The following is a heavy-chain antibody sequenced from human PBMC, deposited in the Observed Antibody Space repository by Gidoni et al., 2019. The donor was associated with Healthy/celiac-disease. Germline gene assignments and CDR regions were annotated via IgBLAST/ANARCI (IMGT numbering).Heavy chain of an antibody. D-gene: IGHD2-21*01. CDR3: ARERAFPGGSAAFDI. V-gene: IGHV1-2*04. J-gene: IGHJ3*02. Sequence: QVQLVQSGAEVKKPVASVKVSCKASGYTFTGYYMHWVRQAPGQGLEWMGWINPNSGGTNYAQKCQGWVTMTRDTSISTAYMELSRLRSDDTAVYYCARERAFPGGSAAFDIWGQGTMVTVSS. CDR2: INPNSGGT. CDR1: GYTFTGYY.